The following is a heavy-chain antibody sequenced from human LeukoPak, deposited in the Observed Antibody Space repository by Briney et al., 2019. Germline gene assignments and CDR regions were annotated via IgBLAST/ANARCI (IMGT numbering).Heavy chain of an antibody. CDR1: GGSISSSSYY. V-gene: IGHV4-39*01. CDR3: ARLLTPGYFDC. CDR2: IYYSGST. Sequence: SETLSLTCTVSGGSISSSSYYWGWIRQPPGKGLEWIGSIYYSGSTYYNPSLKSRVTISVDTSKNQFSLKLSSVTAADTAVYYCARLLTPGYFDCWGQGTLVTVSS. J-gene: IGHJ4*02. D-gene: IGHD1-14*01.